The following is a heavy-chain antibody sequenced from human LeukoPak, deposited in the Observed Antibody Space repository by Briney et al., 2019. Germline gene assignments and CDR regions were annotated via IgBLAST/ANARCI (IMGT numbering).Heavy chain of an antibody. Sequence: PGGSLRLSCAASGFTFSSYWMSWVRQAPVKGLEWVANIKQDGSEKYYVDSVKGRFTISRDNAKNSLYLQMNSLRAEDTAVYYCARTSITMVRGVIITLPDYWGQGTLVTVSS. CDR2: IKQDGSEK. D-gene: IGHD3-10*01. CDR3: ARTSITMVRGVIITLPDY. J-gene: IGHJ4*02. V-gene: IGHV3-7*01. CDR1: GFTFSSYW.